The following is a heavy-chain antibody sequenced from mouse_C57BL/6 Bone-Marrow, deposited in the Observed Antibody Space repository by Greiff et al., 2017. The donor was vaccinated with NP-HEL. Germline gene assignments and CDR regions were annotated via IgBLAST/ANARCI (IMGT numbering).Heavy chain of an antibody. CDR2: ISDGGSYT. D-gene: IGHD1-1*01. CDR1: GFTFSSYA. CDR3: ARDQYYGSSSFAC. Sequence: EVMLVESGGGLVKPGGSLKLSCAASGFTFSSYAMSWVRQTPEKRLEWVATISDGGSYTYYPDNVKGRFTISRDNAKNNLYLQMSHLKSEDTAMYYCARDQYYGSSSFACWGQGTLVTVSA. J-gene: IGHJ3*01. V-gene: IGHV5-4*01.